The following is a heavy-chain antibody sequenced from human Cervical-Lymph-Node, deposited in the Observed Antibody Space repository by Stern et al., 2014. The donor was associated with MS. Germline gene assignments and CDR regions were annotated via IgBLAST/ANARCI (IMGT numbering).Heavy chain of an antibody. V-gene: IGHV4-59*01. CDR2: IYSDGST. Sequence: QVKLQESGPGLVKPSETVSLTCTVSGGSMSSKYWNWIRQTPGKGLEWIGYIYSDGSTNYNPSLKSRVIISLDQSTNQSFLSLTSVTAADTAVYYCARVTGRGTPQNWFDSWGQGTLVTVSS. J-gene: IGHJ5*01. CDR3: ARVTGRGTPQNWFDS. D-gene: IGHD1-26*01. CDR1: GGSMSSKY.